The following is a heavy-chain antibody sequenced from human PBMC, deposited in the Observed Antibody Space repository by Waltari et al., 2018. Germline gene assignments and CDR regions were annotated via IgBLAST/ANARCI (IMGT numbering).Heavy chain of an antibody. CDR1: GFTFGSYD. J-gene: IGHJ4*02. CDR3: ARQEGGADY. CDR2: ISHDGSNK. Sequence: QVQLVESGGGVGQPGRSLRLSCAASGFTFGSYDVPWVRQAPGKGLDWVAIISHDGSNKYYADSVKGRFTISRDNSKNTLYLQMNSLRVEDTALYYCARQEGGADYWGQGTLVTVSS. D-gene: IGHD1-26*01. V-gene: IGHV3-30*04.